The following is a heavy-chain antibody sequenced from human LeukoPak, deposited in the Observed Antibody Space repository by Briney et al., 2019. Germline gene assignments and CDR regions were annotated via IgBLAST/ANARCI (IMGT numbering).Heavy chain of an antibody. J-gene: IGHJ6*02. V-gene: IGHV1-2*04. Sequence: ASVKVSCKASGYTFTGYYMHWVRQAPGQGLEWMGWINPNSGGTNYAQKFQGWVTMTRDTSISTAYMELSRLRSDDTAVYYCARSYPVGYHGMDVWGQGITVTVSS. D-gene: IGHD3-16*02. CDR1: GYTFTGYY. CDR2: INPNSGGT. CDR3: ARSYPVGYHGMDV.